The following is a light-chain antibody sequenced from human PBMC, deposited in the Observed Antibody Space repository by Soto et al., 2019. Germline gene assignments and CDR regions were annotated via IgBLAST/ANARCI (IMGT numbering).Light chain of an antibody. Sequence: DIHMTQSPSSLSASVGDRVTITCRASQDISTHLAWFQQRPGKAPKSLIYAASSLQSGVPSKFSGSGSGTDFTLTISSLQPEDFQQYNSYPMTFGQGTRLEIK. CDR3: QQYNSYPMT. CDR1: QDISTH. V-gene: IGKV1-16*02. J-gene: IGKJ5*01. CDR2: AAS.